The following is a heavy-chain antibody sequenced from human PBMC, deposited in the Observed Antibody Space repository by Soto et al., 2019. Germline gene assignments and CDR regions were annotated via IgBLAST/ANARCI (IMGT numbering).Heavy chain of an antibody. J-gene: IGHJ4*02. V-gene: IGHV3-30*18. CDR2: ISYDGSNE. D-gene: IGHD6-13*01. CDR3: AKEKTSAGTFYFDH. CDR1: GFTFRSYG. Sequence: QVQLVESGGGVVQPGRSLRLSCAASGFTFRSYGMHWVRQAPGKGLEWVAVISYDGSNENYADSVKGRFTISRDNSKNTLYLQLNSLRTEDTAVYYCAKEKTSAGTFYFDHWGQGTLLIVSP.